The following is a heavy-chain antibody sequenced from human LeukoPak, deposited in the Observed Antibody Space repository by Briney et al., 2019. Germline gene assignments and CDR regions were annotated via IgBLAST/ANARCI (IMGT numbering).Heavy chain of an antibody. CDR2: IYHSGST. V-gene: IGHV4-4*02. D-gene: IGHD6-19*01. CDR3: ARLGSSGWNANFDY. CDR1: GGSISSSNW. J-gene: IGHJ4*02. Sequence: PSGTLSLTCAVSGGSISSSNWWSWVRQPPGKGLEWIGEIYHSGSTNYNPSLKSRVTISVDKSKNQFPLKLSSVTAADTAVYYCARLGSSGWNANFDYWGQGTLVTVSS.